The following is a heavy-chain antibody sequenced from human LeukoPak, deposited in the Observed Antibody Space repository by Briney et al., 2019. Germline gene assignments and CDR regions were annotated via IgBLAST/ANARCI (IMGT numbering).Heavy chain of an antibody. Sequence: SETLSLTCTVSGGSISFYYWSWIRQPPGKGLEWIGYIYYGGSTNYNPSLKSRVTISVDTSNNQFSLKLSSVTAADTAVYYCARRDNSGSNYFAYCGQPTLVTVSS. CDR2: IYYGGST. D-gene: IGHD6-19*01. V-gene: IGHV4-59*08. J-gene: IGHJ4*02. CDR1: GGSISFYY. CDR3: ARRDNSGSNYFAY.